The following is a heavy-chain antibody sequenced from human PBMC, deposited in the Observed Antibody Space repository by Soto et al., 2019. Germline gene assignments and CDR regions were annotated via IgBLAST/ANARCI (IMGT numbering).Heavy chain of an antibody. CDR2: IYSGGST. Sequence: SLRLSCAASGFTVSSNYMSWVRQAPGKGLEWVSVIYSGGSTYYADSVKGRFTISRDNSKNTLYLQMNSLRAEDTAVYYCARALYYYDSSGYPDIWGQGTMVTVSS. D-gene: IGHD3-22*01. CDR1: GFTVSSNY. J-gene: IGHJ3*02. V-gene: IGHV3-66*01. CDR3: ARALYYYDSSGYPDI.